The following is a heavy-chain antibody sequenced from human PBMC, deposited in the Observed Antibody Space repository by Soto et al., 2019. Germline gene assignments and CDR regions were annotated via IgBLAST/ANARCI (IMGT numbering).Heavy chain of an antibody. J-gene: IGHJ6*02. V-gene: IGHV3-73*02. CDR2: IRSKANSYAT. Sequence: EVQLVESGGGLVQPGGSLKLSCAASGFTFSGSAMHWVRQASGKGLEWVGRIRSKANSYATAYAASVKGRFTISRDDSKNTAYLQMNSLKTEDTAVYYCTRHAELVVVPAAISYYGMDVWGQGTTVTVSS. D-gene: IGHD2-2*01. CDR3: TRHAELVVVPAAISYYGMDV. CDR1: GFTFSGSA.